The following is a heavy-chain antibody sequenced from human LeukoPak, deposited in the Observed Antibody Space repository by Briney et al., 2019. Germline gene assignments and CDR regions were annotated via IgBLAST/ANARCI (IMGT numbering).Heavy chain of an antibody. CDR1: GVTFRSYA. J-gene: IGHJ4*02. Sequence: RGGSRRLSCAAAGVTFRSYAMHWVRQAPGKGLEWVAVISYDGSNKYYADSVKGRFTISRDNSKNTLYLQMNSLRAEETAVYYCARDRVPETPTYYFDYWGQGTLVTVSS. CDR3: ARDRVPETPTYYFDY. CDR2: ISYDGSNK. V-gene: IGHV3-30*01. D-gene: IGHD3-10*01.